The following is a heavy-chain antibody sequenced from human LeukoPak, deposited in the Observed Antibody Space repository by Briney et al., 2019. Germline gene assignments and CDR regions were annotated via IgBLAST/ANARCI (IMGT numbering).Heavy chain of an antibody. J-gene: IGHJ4*02. CDR1: GFTLSSNY. Sequence: GGSLRLSCAASGFTLSSNYMSWVRQAPGKGLEWVSVIYSGGSTYYADSVKGRFTISRDNSKNTLYLQMNSLRAEDTAVYYCARDHDDYVWGSCRLYWGQGTLVTVSS. V-gene: IGHV3-66*01. CDR3: ARDHDDYVWGSCRLY. CDR2: IYSGGST. D-gene: IGHD3-16*02.